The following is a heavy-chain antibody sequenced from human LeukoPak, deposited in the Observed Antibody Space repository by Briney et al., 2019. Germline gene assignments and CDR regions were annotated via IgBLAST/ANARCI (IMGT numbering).Heavy chain of an antibody. V-gene: IGHV3-7*01. CDR1: GFTFSSYW. J-gene: IGHJ3*02. D-gene: IGHD4-23*01. Sequence: GGSLRPFCAASGFTFSSYWMSWVRQAPGKGLEWVADIKQDGSEKYYVDSVKGRVTISRDDAKNSLFLQLNSLRVDDTAVYFCARARFGGFSLVDAFDIWGHGTLVSVS. CDR2: IKQDGSEK. CDR3: ARARFGGFSLVDAFDI.